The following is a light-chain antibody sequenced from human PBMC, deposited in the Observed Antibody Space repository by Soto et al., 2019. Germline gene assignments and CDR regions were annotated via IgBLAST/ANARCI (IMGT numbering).Light chain of an antibody. J-gene: IGKJ2*01. Sequence: EIVLTQSPGTLSLSPGERATLSCRASQSVSSSSLLAWYQQTPGQAPRLLIYGASSRATVTPDRFSGSGSGTDFTLTISRREPEDFAFYYCHQYGSATSYTFGQGTKLEIK. V-gene: IGKV3-20*01. CDR1: QSVSSSS. CDR3: HQYGSATSYT. CDR2: GAS.